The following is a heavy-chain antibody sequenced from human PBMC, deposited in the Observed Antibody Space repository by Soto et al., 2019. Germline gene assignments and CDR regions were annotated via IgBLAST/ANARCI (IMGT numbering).Heavy chain of an antibody. CDR1: GLTFSNYW. Sequence: EVQLVESGGGLVQPGGSLRLSCAVSGLTFSNYWMNWVRQAPGKGLVWVSRINSDGSSTDYADSVMGRFTISRDNAKNAGYVELKCMRAEKTAGEYYGRGGGIVEAACVAWGRGTLLTVSS. CDR3: GRGGGIVEAACVA. J-gene: IGHJ4*02. D-gene: IGHD6-19*01. V-gene: IGHV3-74*01. CDR2: INSDGSST.